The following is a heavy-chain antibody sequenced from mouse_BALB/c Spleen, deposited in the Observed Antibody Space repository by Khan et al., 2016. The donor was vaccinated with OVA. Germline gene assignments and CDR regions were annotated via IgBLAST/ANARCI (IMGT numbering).Heavy chain of an antibody. V-gene: IGHV2-6-1*01. CDR3: ARQPYYHYNIMDY. J-gene: IGHJ4*01. CDR1: GFSLTTYG. D-gene: IGHD2-10*01. CDR2: IWSDGTT. Sequence: QVQLKESGPGLAAPSQSLSITCTISGFSLTTYGVHWVRQPPGKGLEWLVVIWSDGTTHYNSALKSRLTITKDNSQSQVFLKMNRLQTDDTAIDFCARQPYYHYNIMDYWGQGTSVTVSS.